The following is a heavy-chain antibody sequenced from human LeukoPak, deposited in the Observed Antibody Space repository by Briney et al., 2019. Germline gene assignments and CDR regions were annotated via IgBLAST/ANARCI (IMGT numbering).Heavy chain of an antibody. CDR2: IIPIFGTA. CDR3: AKDDSGFQYYFDY. D-gene: IGHD1-26*01. J-gene: IGHJ4*02. CDR1: GGTFSSYA. V-gene: IGHV1-69*05. Sequence: SVKVSCKASGGTFSSYAISWVRQAPGQGLEWMGRIIPIFGTANYAQKFQGRVTITTDESTSTAYMELSSLRSEDTAVYYCAKDDSGFQYYFDYWGQGTLVTVSS.